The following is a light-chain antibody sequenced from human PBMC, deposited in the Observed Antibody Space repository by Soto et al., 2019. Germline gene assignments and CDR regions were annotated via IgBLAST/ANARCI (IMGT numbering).Light chain of an antibody. V-gene: IGLV4-69*01. CDR2: LNSDGSH. J-gene: IGLJ2*01. CDR1: SGHSSYA. Sequence: QPVLTQSPSASASLGASVKLTCTLSSGHSSYAIAWHQQQPEKGPRYLMKLNSDGSHSKGDGIPDRFSGSSSGAERYLTISGLQSEDEADYYCQTWVTGMEVFGGGTKVTVL. CDR3: QTWVTGMEV.